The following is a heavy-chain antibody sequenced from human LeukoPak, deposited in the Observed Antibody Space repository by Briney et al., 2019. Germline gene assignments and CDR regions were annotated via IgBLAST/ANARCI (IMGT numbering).Heavy chain of an antibody. Sequence: GGSLRLSCAASGFTFSSYAMSWVRQAPGKGLEWVSAISGSGGSTYYAGSVKGRFTISRDNSKNTLYLQMNSLRAEDTAVYYCAKAPTYSSGWYYFDYWGQGTLVTVSS. J-gene: IGHJ4*02. D-gene: IGHD6-19*01. CDR3: AKAPTYSSGWYYFDY. V-gene: IGHV3-23*01. CDR1: GFTFSSYA. CDR2: ISGSGGST.